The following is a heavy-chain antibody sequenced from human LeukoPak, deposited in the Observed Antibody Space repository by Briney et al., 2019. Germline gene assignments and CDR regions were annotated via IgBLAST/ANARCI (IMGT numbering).Heavy chain of an antibody. D-gene: IGHD4-17*01. V-gene: IGHV3-7*01. J-gene: IGHJ4*02. Sequence: PSETLSLTCAVSGGSIGGNYWSWIRQPPGKGLEWVANIKQDGSEKYYVDSVKGRFSISRDNAKNSLYLQMNSLRVDDMAVYYCARDWDFGDYGSHFDYWGQGTLVTVSS. CDR2: IKQDGSEK. CDR1: GGSIGGNY. CDR3: ARDWDFGDYGSHFDY.